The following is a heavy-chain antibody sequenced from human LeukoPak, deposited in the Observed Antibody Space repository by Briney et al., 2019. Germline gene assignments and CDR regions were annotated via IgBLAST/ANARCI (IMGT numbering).Heavy chain of an antibody. J-gene: IGHJ3*02. CDR2: IIPIFGTA. V-gene: IGHV1-69*06. CDR3: ARDREGAFDI. CDR1: GGTFSSYA. Sequence: ASVKVSCKASGGTFSSYAISWVRQAPGQGLEWMGGIIPIFGTANYAQKFQGRVTITADKSTSTAYMELSSLRSGDTAVYYCARDREGAFDIWGQGTMVTVSS.